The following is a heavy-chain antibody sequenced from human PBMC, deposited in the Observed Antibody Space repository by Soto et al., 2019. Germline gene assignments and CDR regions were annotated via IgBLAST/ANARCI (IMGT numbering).Heavy chain of an antibody. D-gene: IGHD3-3*01. CDR2: ISGSGLST. V-gene: IGHV3-23*01. J-gene: IGHJ2*01. CDR3: AKAAAYDFWSNYYTGENWYFDL. CDR1: GFTLNSYA. Sequence: SLRLSCGASGFTLNSYAMTWVRQAPGKGLEWVSAISGSGLSTYYADSVKGRFTISRDTSKNTLYLQMNSLRAEDTAVYYCAKAAAYDFWSNYYTGENWYFDLWGRGTLVTVSS.